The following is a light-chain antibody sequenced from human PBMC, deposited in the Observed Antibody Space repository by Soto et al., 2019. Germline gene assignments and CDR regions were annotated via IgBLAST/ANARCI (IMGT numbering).Light chain of an antibody. Sequence: DIVMTQSPDSLAVSLGERATINCKSSQSVLYTSYNKNLLAWYQQKPGQPPKLLIYWASTRESGVPDRFSGSWSGTDFTLTISILQAEDVAVYYCQQYSDSPPLCTFGPGTKVNI. V-gene: IGKV4-1*01. CDR3: QQYSDSPPLCT. CDR1: QSVLYTSYNKNL. CDR2: WAS. J-gene: IGKJ3*01.